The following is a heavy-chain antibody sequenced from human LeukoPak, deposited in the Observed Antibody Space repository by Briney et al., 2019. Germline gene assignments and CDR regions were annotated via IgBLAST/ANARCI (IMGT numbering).Heavy chain of an antibody. J-gene: IGHJ2*01. Sequence: GGSLRLSCAASGFTFGDYAMHWVRQAPGKGLEWVSGISWNSGTKVYADSVKGRFTISRDNVKKSLDLQMNSLRAEDTALYYCTKANSDWYFDLWGRGTLVFVSS. CDR2: ISWNSGTK. V-gene: IGHV3-9*01. CDR3: TKANSDWYFDL. CDR1: GFTFGDYA.